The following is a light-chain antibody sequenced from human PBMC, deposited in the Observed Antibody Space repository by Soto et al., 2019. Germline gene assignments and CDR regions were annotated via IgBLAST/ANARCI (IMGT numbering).Light chain of an antibody. CDR2: TAS. CDR3: QQASAFPIT. Sequence: DIQMTQSPSFVSASVGDRVTVTCRASQGISNWLAWYQQKPGKAPKLLIYTASTLRRGVPSRFSGSGSGTYFTLTISSLQPEDFATYYCQQASAFPITFSRRTRLEIK. J-gene: IGKJ5*01. V-gene: IGKV1-12*01. CDR1: QGISNW.